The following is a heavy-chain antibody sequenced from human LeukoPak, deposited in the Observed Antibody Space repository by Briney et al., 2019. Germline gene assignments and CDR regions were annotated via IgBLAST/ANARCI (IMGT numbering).Heavy chain of an antibody. Sequence: SETLSLTCTVSGGSISSYYWSWIRQPPGKGLEWIGYIYYSGSTNYNPSLKSRVTISVDTSKNQFSLKLSSVTAADTAVYYCATFGGGATTYYFDYWGQGTLATVSS. CDR1: GGSISSYY. CDR2: IYYSGST. J-gene: IGHJ4*02. D-gene: IGHD1-26*01. CDR3: ATFGGGATTYYFDY. V-gene: IGHV4-59*01.